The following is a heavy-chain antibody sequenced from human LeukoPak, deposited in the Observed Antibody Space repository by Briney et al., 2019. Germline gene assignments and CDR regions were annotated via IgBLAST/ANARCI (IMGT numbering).Heavy chain of an antibody. Sequence: SQTLSLTCTVSGGSISSGGYYWSWVRQHPGKGLEWIGYIYYSGSTYYNPSLESRVTISVDTSKNQFSLKLSSVTAADTAVYYCAGQLYYYGSGSYYNVGIFDYWGQGTLVTVSS. D-gene: IGHD3-10*01. CDR1: GGSISSGGYY. CDR3: AGQLYYYGSGSYYNVGIFDY. CDR2: IYYSGST. V-gene: IGHV4-31*03. J-gene: IGHJ4*02.